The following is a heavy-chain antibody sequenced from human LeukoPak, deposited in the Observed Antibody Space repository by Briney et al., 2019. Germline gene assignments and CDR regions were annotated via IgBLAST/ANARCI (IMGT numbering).Heavy chain of an antibody. CDR3: AREASSSFDY. CDR1: GGSISSYY. CDR2: IYHSGTT. J-gene: IGHJ4*02. V-gene: IGHV4-59*12. Sequence: PSETLSLTCTVSGGSISSYYWSWIRQPPGKGLEWIGYIYHSGTTNYNPSLKSRVTISVDTSKNQFSLKLSSVTAADTAVYYCAREASSSFDYWGQGTLVTVSS.